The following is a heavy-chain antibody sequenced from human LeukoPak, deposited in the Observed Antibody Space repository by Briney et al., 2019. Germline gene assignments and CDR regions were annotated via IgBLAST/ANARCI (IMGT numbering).Heavy chain of an antibody. CDR3: ARGHFWYYDFWSGDLPYYFDY. V-gene: IGHV4-34*01. CDR2: INHSGST. D-gene: IGHD3-3*01. CDR1: GGSFSGYY. J-gene: IGHJ4*02. Sequence: SETLSLTCAVYGGSFSGYYWSWIRQPPGKGLEWIGEINHSGSTNYNPSLKSRVTISVDTSKNQFSLKLSSVTAADTAVYYCARGHFWYYDFWSGDLPYYFDYWGQGTLVTVSS.